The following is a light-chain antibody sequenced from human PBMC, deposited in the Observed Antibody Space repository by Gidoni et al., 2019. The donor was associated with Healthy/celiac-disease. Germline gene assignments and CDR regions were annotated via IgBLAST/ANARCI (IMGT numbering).Light chain of an antibody. Sequence: DIGITQSPDSLAVSLGERATINCKSSQRVLYSSNNKNYLAWYQQKPGQPPKLLIYWASTRESGVPDRFSGSGSGTDFTLTISSVQAEDVAVYYCQQYYSSPPTFGQGTKVEIK. V-gene: IGKV4-1*01. CDR2: WAS. CDR3: QQYYSSPPT. J-gene: IGKJ1*01. CDR1: QRVLYSSNNKNY.